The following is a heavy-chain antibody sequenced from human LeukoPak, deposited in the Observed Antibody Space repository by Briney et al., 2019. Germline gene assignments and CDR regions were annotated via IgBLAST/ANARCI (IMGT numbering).Heavy chain of an antibody. D-gene: IGHD4-17*01. CDR3: AKDEVTTLDLNAFDI. Sequence: HPGGSLRLSCAASGFTFSSYAMHWVRQAPGKGLEWVAVISYDGSNKYYADSVKGRFTISRDNSKNTLYLQMNRLRAEDTAVYYCAKDEVTTLDLNAFDIWGQGTMVPVSS. CDR1: GFTFSSYA. CDR2: ISYDGSNK. J-gene: IGHJ3*02. V-gene: IGHV3-30-3*01.